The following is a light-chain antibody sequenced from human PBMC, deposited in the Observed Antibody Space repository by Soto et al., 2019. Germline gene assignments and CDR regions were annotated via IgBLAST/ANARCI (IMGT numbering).Light chain of an antibody. J-gene: IGKJ2*01. CDR2: KAS. CDR3: QQYNSDPYT. CDR1: QSISSW. Sequence: DIQMTQSPSTLSASVGDRVTITCRASQSISSWLAWYQQKPGKAPKLLIYKASTLESGVQSRFSGSGSGTEFTLTISSLQPDDFATYYCQQYNSDPYTFGQGTNLEIK. V-gene: IGKV1-5*03.